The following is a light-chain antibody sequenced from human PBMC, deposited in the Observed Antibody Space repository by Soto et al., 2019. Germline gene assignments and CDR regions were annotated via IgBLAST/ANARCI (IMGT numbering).Light chain of an antibody. V-gene: IGKV3-20*01. J-gene: IGKJ1*01. CDR1: QSVNSNY. CDR3: QQYDTSPRT. Sequence: EIVLTQSPGTLSLSPGERATLSCRASQSVNSNYLAWYQQKPGQRPRILIYGASSRATGIPDRFSGSGSGTDFTLTISRLEPEDFAVYYVQQYDTSPRTFGQGTKVEIK. CDR2: GAS.